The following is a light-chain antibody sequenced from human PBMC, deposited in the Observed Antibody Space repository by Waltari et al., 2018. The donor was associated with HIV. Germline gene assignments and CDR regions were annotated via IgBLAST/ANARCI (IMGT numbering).Light chain of an antibody. CDR2: KVS. CDR1: QSLVYSDGNTY. V-gene: IGKV2-30*01. CDR3: MQGTHWPWT. Sequence: DVVMTQSPLSLPVTLGQPASISCTFSQSLVYSDGNTYLSWFQQRPGQSPRRLIYKVSNRDSGVPDRFSGSGSGTDFTLKISRVEAEDVGVYYCMQGTHWPWTFGQGTKVEIK. J-gene: IGKJ1*01.